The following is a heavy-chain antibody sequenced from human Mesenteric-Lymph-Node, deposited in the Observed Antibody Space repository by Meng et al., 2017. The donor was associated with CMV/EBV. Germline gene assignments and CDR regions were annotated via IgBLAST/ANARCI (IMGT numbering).Heavy chain of an antibody. CDR1: GFTFSSYG. J-gene: IGHJ3*01. V-gene: IGHV3-30*02. Sequence: GESLKISCAASGFTFSSYGMHWVRQAPGKGLEWVAFIRYDGNKKYYGDSVKGRFTISRDNSKNTLYLQMNSLRAEDTALYYCARDNRADAFDVWGLGTMVTVSS. CDR2: IRYDGNKK. CDR3: ARDNRADAFDV.